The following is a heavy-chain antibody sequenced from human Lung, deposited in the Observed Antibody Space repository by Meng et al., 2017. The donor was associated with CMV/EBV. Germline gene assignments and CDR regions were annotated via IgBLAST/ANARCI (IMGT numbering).Heavy chain of an antibody. CDR2: VYPGDSDM. CDR3: ARRGEDSSLPDYYFYGMDV. J-gene: IGHJ6*02. D-gene: IGHD6-6*01. V-gene: IGHV5-51*01. Sequence: EXXKISXKGSGYTFTKYWIGWVRQMPGKGLEWMGIVYPGDSDMRYSPSFQGQVTISADKSINTAYLQWSSLKASDSAMYYCARRGEDSSLPDYYFYGMDVWXQGTTVTVSS. CDR1: GYTFTKYW.